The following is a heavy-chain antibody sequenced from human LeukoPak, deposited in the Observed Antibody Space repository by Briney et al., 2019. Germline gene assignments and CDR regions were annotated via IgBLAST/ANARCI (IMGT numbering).Heavy chain of an antibody. Sequence: GGSLRLSCAASGFTFSDAWMSWVRQAPGRGLEWVGRIKSKTDGGTTDYAAPAKGRFTISRDDSKSTVYLQMNSLEIEDTAVYYCSRNADHDWWGQGTLVTVSS. CDR3: SRNADHDW. CDR2: IKSKTDGGTT. D-gene: IGHD1-14*01. CDR1: GFTFSDAW. V-gene: IGHV3-15*01. J-gene: IGHJ4*02.